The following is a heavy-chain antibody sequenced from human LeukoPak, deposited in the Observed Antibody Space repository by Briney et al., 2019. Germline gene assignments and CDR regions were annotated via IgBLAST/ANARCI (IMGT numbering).Heavy chain of an antibody. J-gene: IGHJ4*02. Sequence: SETLSLTCAVYGGSFSGHYWSWIRQPPGKGLEWIGEINHSGSTNYNPSLKSRVTISVDTSKNQFSLKLSSVTAADTAVYYCAVQYSYGPGYWGQGTLVTVSS. V-gene: IGHV4-34*01. D-gene: IGHD5-18*01. CDR3: AVQYSYGPGY. CDR1: GGSFSGHY. CDR2: INHSGST.